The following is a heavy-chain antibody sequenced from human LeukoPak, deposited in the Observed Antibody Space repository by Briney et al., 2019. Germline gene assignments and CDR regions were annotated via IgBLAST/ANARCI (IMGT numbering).Heavy chain of an antibody. CDR2: IYYSGST. V-gene: IGHV4-59*01. Sequence: SSETLSLTCTVSGGSISSYYWSWIRQPPGKGLEWIGYIYYSGSTNYNPSLKSRVTISVDTSKNQFSLKLSSVTAADTAVYYCAREFSSGWYYFDYWGQGTLVTASS. J-gene: IGHJ4*02. CDR1: GGSISSYY. D-gene: IGHD6-19*01. CDR3: AREFSSGWYYFDY.